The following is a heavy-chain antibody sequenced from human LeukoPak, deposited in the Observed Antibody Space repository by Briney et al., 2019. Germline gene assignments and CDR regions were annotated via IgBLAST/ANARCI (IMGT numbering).Heavy chain of an antibody. CDR1: GYTFTGYY. CDR3: ARALTDYGEPTELL. D-gene: IGHD4-17*01. Sequence: GASVKVSCKASGYTFTGYYMHWVRQAPGQGLGWMGWINPNSGGTNYAQKFQGRVTMTRDTSISTAYMELSRLRSDDTAVYYCARALTDYGEPTELLWGQGTTVTVSS. CDR2: INPNSGGT. V-gene: IGHV1-2*02. J-gene: IGHJ6*02.